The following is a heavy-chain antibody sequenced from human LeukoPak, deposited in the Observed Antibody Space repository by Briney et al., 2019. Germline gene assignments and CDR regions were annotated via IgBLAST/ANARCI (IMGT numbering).Heavy chain of an antibody. Sequence: SETLSLTCAVSGGSISSSNWWSWVRQPPGKGLEWIGEIYHSGSTNYNPSLKSRVTISVDKSKNQLSLKLSSVTAADTAVYYCARDYEVYYYGPRSAFDIWGQGTMVTVSS. J-gene: IGHJ3*02. CDR3: ARDYEVYYYGPRSAFDI. CDR1: GGSISSSNW. D-gene: IGHD3-10*01. V-gene: IGHV4-4*02. CDR2: IYHSGST.